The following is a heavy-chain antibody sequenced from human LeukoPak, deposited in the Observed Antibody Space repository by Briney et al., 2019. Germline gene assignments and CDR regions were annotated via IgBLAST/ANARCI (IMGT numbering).Heavy chain of an antibody. J-gene: IGHJ4*02. CDR3: ARGLDYYDSSGYYGGY. CDR1: GYTFTSYG. CDR2: ISAYNGNT. V-gene: IGHV1-18*01. Sequence: EASVKVSCKASGYTFTSYGISWVRQAPGQGLEWMGWISAYNGNTNYAQKLQGRVTMTTDTSTSTAYMELRSLRSDDTAVYYCARGLDYYDSSGYYGGYWGQGTLVTVSS. D-gene: IGHD3-22*01.